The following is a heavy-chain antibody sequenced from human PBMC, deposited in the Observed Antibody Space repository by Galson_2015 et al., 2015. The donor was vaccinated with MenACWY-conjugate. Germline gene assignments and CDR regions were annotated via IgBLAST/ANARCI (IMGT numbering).Heavy chain of an antibody. CDR3: ARPRRTGAGATDFDY. CDR2: IYSGGST. CDR1: GSSISSSGYY. J-gene: IGHJ4*02. V-gene: IGHV4-39*02. D-gene: IGHD1-26*01. Sequence: SETLSLTCTVSGSSISSSGYYWGWLRQPPGKGLEWIGGIYSGGSTYYNPSLKSRVTISADTSKNHFSLNLSSVTAADTALYFCARPRRTGAGATDFDYWGQGTLVTVSS.